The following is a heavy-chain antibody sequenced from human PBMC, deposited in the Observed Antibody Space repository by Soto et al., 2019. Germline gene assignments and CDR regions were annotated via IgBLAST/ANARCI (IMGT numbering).Heavy chain of an antibody. CDR3: ARTDIVTTNWFDP. Sequence: QVHLQQWGAGLLKPSETLSLTCAVYGESFIGYYWTWIRQPPGKGLEWIGEIKHRGSTNYNPSLNSRVTISIDTSKNQFTLKLTSVTAADTSVYYCARTDIVTTNWFDPWGQGTLVTVSS. V-gene: IGHV4-34*02. J-gene: IGHJ5*02. CDR1: GESFIGYY. CDR2: IKHRGST. D-gene: IGHD5-12*01.